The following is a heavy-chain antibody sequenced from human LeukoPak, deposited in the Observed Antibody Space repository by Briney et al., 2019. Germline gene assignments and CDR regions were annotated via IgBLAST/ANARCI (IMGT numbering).Heavy chain of an antibody. D-gene: IGHD3-9*01. Sequence: PSETLSLTCTVSGGSISSGSYYWSWIRQPAGKGLEWIGRIYTSGSTNYNPSLKSRVTISVDTSKNQFSLKLSSVTAADTAVYYCARVITIFWGFDPWGQGTLVTVSS. CDR3: ARVITIFWGFDP. CDR2: IYTSGST. J-gene: IGHJ5*02. V-gene: IGHV4-61*02. CDR1: GGSISSGSYY.